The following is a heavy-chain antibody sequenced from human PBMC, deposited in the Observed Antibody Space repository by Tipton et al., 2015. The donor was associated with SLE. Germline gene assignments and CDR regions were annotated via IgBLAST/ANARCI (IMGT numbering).Heavy chain of an antibody. V-gene: IGHV3-7*01. Sequence: SLRLSCAASGFNFDNYWMSWVRQAPGKGLEWVANIKEHGTETYYVDSVRGRFTISRGNTKNSLYLQMNSLRVEDMAVYYCTRDPGRVGSRQRDAFDIWGQGTMVTVSS. CDR2: IKEHGTET. D-gene: IGHD2-15*01. J-gene: IGHJ3*02. CDR3: TRDPGRVGSRQRDAFDI. CDR1: GFNFDNYW.